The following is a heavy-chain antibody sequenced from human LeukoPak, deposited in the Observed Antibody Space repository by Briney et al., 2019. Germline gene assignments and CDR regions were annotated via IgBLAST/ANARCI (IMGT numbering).Heavy chain of an antibody. CDR2: IGGSASGT. D-gene: IGHD2-15*01. CDR1: GFTFASYT. J-gene: IGHJ4*02. CDR3: AKGGDGSYYSRADC. V-gene: IGHV3-23*01. Sequence: GGSLRLSCAASGFTFASYTMTWVRQAPGKGLEWVSTIGGSASGTFYADSVKGRFSISRDNSKNTLYLQMNSLRAEDTAVYYCAKGGDGSYYSRADCWGQGTLVTVCS.